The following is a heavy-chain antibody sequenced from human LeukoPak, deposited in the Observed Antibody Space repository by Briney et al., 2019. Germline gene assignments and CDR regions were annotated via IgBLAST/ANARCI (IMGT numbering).Heavy chain of an antibody. J-gene: IGHJ4*02. V-gene: IGHV3-30*04. CDR2: ISFNGNDK. Sequence: GGSLRLSCAGSGFCLCSYNMYGMGQAPGKGLEGVTLISFNGNDKKYADSVKGRFTVSRDNSRNTVFLQMNSLRPEDTGLYYCARVYGSEIDYWGQGTQVSVSS. CDR3: ARVYGSEIDY. CDR1: GFCLCSYN. D-gene: IGHD3-10*01.